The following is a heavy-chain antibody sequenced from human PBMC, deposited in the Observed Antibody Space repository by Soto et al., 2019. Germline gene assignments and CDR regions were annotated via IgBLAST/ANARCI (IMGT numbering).Heavy chain of an antibody. J-gene: IGHJ4*02. Sequence: SETLSLTCTVSGGXISSYYWSWIRQPPGKGLEWIGYIYYSGSTNYNPSLKSRVTISVDTSKNQFSLKLSSVTAADTAVYYCARGGIVVVPAAHFDYWGQGTLVTV. D-gene: IGHD2-2*01. CDR3: ARGGIVVVPAAHFDY. V-gene: IGHV4-59*01. CDR2: IYYSGST. CDR1: GGXISSYY.